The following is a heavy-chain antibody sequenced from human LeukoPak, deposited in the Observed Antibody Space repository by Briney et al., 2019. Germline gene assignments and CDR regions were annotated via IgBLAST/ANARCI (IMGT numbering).Heavy chain of an antibody. Sequence: GASVKVSCKASGYTFTSYYMHWVRQAPGQGLEWMGIVNPSGGSTSYAQKFQGRVTMTRDTSTSTVYMELSSLRSEDTAVYYCAREAAAGSCWFDPWGQGTLVPSPQ. D-gene: IGHD6-13*01. J-gene: IGHJ5*02. CDR2: VNPSGGST. V-gene: IGHV1-46*01. CDR3: AREAAAGSCWFDP. CDR1: GYTFTSYY.